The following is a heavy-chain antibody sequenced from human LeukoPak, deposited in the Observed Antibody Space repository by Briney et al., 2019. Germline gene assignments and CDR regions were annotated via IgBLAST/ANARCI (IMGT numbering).Heavy chain of an antibody. J-gene: IGHJ3*02. CDR1: GFTVSINY. CDR3: TRGLYGGKRAASAFDI. V-gene: IGHV3-53*01. D-gene: IGHD4-23*01. CDR2: IYTVDST. Sequence: GGSLRLSCAPSGFTVSINYMDCVRQAPGKGREWVSLIYTVDSTYYENSVKGRFPTTRANSKNPLYLKMNSLRAEDTAVYSCTRGLYGGKRAASAFDIWGQGKMVPVSS.